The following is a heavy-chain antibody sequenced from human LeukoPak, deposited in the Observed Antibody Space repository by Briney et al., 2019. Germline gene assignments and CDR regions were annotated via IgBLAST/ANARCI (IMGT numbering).Heavy chain of an antibody. D-gene: IGHD6-19*01. CDR1: GISVSENY. CDR2: ISYDGSNK. CDR3: ARDLRSSGWYDLVGYYYYMDV. Sequence: QAGGSLRLSCAASGISVSENYMSWVRQGPGKGLEWVAVISYDGSNKYYADSVKGRFTISRDNSKNTLYLQMNSLRAEDTAVYYCARDLRSSGWYDLVGYYYYMDVWGKGTTVTVSS. J-gene: IGHJ6*03. V-gene: IGHV3-30*01.